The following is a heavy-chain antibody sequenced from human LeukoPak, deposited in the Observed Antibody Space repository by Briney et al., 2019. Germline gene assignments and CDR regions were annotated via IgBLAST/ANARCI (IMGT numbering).Heavy chain of an antibody. V-gene: IGHV4-34*01. CDR3: ARGIFAGVRGVLGY. Sequence: TSETLSLTCAVSGGSFKTYFWNWIRQSPGKGLEWIGEISHSGFTNYNLSLKTRVSMSIDTSKNQFYLNLTSVTAADTAVYYCARGIFAGVRGVLGYWGQGSLVTVSS. CDR1: GGSFKTYF. D-gene: IGHD3-10*01. J-gene: IGHJ4*02. CDR2: ISHSGFT.